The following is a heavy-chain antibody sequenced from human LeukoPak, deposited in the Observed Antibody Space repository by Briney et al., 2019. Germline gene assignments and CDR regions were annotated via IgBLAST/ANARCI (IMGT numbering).Heavy chain of an antibody. CDR2: INHSGST. V-gene: IGHV4-39*07. Sequence: SETLSLTCTVSSGSISTSNYYWGWVRQPPGKGLEWIGEINHSGSTNYNPSLKSRVTISVDTSKNQISLKLSSVTAADRAMYYCSRGWYSSSSEWWFDPWGQGTLVTVSS. CDR3: SRGWYSSSSEWWFDP. D-gene: IGHD6-13*01. J-gene: IGHJ5*02. CDR1: SGSISTSNYY.